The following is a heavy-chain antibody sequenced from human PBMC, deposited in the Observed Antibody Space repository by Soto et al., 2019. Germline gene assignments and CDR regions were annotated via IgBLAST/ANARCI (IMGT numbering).Heavy chain of an antibody. Sequence: ASVKVSCKASGYTFTSYYMHWVRQAPGQGLEWMGIINPSGGSTSYAQKFQGRVTMTRDTSTSTVYMELSSLRSEDTAVYYCARDYAPVAGTHYYGMDVWGQGITVTVSS. CDR2: INPSGGST. J-gene: IGHJ6*02. V-gene: IGHV1-46*01. CDR3: ARDYAPVAGTHYYGMDV. CDR1: GYTFTSYY. D-gene: IGHD6-19*01.